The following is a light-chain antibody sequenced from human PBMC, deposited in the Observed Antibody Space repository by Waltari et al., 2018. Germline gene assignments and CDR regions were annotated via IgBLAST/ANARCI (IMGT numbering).Light chain of an antibody. CDR1: SRDDGGYNF. CDR3: SSYAGSNNLV. CDR2: EVS. J-gene: IGLJ2*01. Sequence: QSALTQPPSASGSPGQSVTISCTGTSRDDGGYNFVSWYQQHPGKAPKLMIYEVSKRPSGVPDRFSGSKSGNTASLTVSGLQAEDEADYYCSSYAGSNNLVFGGATKLTVL. V-gene: IGLV2-8*01.